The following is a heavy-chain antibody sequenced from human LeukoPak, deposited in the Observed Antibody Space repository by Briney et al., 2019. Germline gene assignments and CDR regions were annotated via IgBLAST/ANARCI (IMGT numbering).Heavy chain of an antibody. CDR1: GFTFSNYW. V-gene: IGHV3-74*01. D-gene: IGHD6-13*01. CDR3: ARKVVAAALDY. CDR2: INSDESST. Sequence: PGGSLRLSCAASGFTFSNYWMHWVRQAPGMGLVWVSRINSDESSTSYADSVKGRFTISRDNAKNTLYLQMNSLRAEDTAVYYCARKVVAAALDYWGQGTLVTVSS. J-gene: IGHJ4*02.